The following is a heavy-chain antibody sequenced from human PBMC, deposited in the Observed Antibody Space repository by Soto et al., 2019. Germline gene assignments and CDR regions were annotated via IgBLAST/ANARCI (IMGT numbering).Heavy chain of an antibody. CDR2: IYYSGST. J-gene: IGHJ6*02. D-gene: IGHD3-3*01. CDR3: ERKVRVVIIPVFGAGDYGMDV. Sequence: QVQLQESGPGLVKPSQTLSLTCTVSGGSISSGGYYWSWIRQHPGKGLEWIGYIYYSGSTYYNPSLKSRVTISVDTSKIQFDLKLSSVTAADTAVYYCERKVRVVIIPVFGAGDYGMDVWGQGTTVTVSS. CDR1: GGSISSGGYY. V-gene: IGHV4-31*03.